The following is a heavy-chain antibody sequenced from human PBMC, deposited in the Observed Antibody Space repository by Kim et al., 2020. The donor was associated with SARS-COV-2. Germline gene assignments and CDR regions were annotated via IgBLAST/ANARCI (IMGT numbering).Heavy chain of an antibody. Sequence: SETLSLTCTVSGGSITSSNYFWGWIRQPPGKGLEWIGMIYYSGSSYYSPSLKSRVTISVDTSKNRFSLRLNYVTAADTALYYCARVQGRGDDALDIWGQGTMVTVSS. CDR1: GGSITSSNYF. D-gene: IGHD3-10*01. CDR2: IYYSGSS. V-gene: IGHV4-39*01. J-gene: IGHJ3*02. CDR3: ARVQGRGDDALDI.